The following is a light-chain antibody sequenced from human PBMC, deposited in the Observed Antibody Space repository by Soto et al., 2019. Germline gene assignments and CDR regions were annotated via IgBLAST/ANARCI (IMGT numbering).Light chain of an antibody. Sequence: EIVLTQSPGTLSLSPGERATLSCRASQSISSSYLAWYQQKPGQAPRLLIHGASSRATGTPDRFSGSGSGTDFTLTISRLEPEDFAVYSCQQCGSPITFGQGTRLEIK. CDR2: GAS. CDR1: QSISSSY. V-gene: IGKV3-20*01. J-gene: IGKJ5*01. CDR3: QQCGSPIT.